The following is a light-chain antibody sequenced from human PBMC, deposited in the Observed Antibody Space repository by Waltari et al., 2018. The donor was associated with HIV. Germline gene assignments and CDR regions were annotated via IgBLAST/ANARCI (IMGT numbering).Light chain of an antibody. V-gene: IGLV2-23*02. CDR3: CSYAGSSTPVV. Sequence: QSALTQPASVSGSPGQSITISCTGTSSDVGTYNLVSLYQQHPGKAPKLMIFEVSKRPSGVSNRFSGSKSGNTASLTISGLQAEDEADYYCCSYAGSSTPVVFGGGTKLTVL. CDR2: EVS. CDR1: SSDVGTYNL. J-gene: IGLJ2*01.